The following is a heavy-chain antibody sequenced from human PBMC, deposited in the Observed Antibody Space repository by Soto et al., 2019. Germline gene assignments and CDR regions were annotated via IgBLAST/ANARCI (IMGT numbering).Heavy chain of an antibody. V-gene: IGHV3-33*01. J-gene: IGHJ2*01. CDR2: IWYDGSNK. Sequence: QVQLVESGGGVVQPGRSRNLSCPASGFTFSSYGMHWVRQAPGKGLGWVAVIWYDGSNKYYADSVKGRFTISRDNSKNTLYLQMNSLRAEDTAVYYCARSYSSSWSTDWYFDLWGRGTLVTVSS. CDR3: ARSYSSSWSTDWYFDL. D-gene: IGHD6-13*01. CDR1: GFTFSSYG.